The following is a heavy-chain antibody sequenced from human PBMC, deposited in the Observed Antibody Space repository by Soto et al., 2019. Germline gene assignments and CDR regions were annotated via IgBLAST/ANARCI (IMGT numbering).Heavy chain of an antibody. CDR3: ARSASGSTFDY. V-gene: IGHV4-59*01. D-gene: IGHD3-3*01. J-gene: IGHJ4*02. CDR1: GGSISSYY. Sequence: SETLSLTCTVSGGSISSYYWSWIRQPPGKGLEWIGYIYYSGSTNYNPSLKSRVTISVDTSKNQFSLKLSSVTAADTAVYYCARSASGSTFDYWGQGTLVTVSS. CDR2: IYYSGST.